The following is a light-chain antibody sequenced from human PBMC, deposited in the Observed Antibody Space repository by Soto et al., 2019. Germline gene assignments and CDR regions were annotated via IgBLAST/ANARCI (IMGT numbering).Light chain of an antibody. J-gene: IGKJ4*01. Sequence: DIQMTQSPSSLSASVGDRVIITCRASQSISSYLNWYQHKAGKAPKLLIYGASILQSGVPSRFSGSGSGTEFTLTISSLQPDDFATYYCQQYNSYSLTFGGGTKVEIK. CDR1: QSISSY. V-gene: IGKV1-5*01. CDR3: QQYNSYSLT. CDR2: GAS.